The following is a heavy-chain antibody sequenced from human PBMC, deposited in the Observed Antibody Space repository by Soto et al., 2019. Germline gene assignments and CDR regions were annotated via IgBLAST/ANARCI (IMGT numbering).Heavy chain of an antibody. J-gene: IGHJ4*02. CDR3: ARPGYYYCARGNYLDY. Sequence: PGGSLRLSCAASGFTFSAYAMTWVRQGPGKGLEWVSAISGSGGDTYYADSVKGRFTISRDNSRNMLYLQLSSLRAEDTAVYYCARPGYYYCARGNYLDYCGQGSPVPVSS. D-gene: IGHD3-16*02. CDR1: GFTFSAYA. CDR2: ISGSGGDT. V-gene: IGHV3-23*01.